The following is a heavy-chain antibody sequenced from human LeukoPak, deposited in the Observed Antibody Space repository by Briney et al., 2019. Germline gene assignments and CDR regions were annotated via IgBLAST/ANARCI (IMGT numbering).Heavy chain of an antibody. CDR2: IKPDGSEI. D-gene: IGHD2/OR15-2a*01. CDR3: ARANSLGY. J-gene: IGHJ4*02. Sequence: GGSLRLSCAASGFSFSRYWMSWVRQAPVRGLEWVANIKPDGSEIYYVDSVKGRFTISRDNAKNSLYLQMNSLRVEDSAVYYCARANSLGYWGQGTLVTVSS. V-gene: IGHV3-7*01. CDR1: GFSFSRYW.